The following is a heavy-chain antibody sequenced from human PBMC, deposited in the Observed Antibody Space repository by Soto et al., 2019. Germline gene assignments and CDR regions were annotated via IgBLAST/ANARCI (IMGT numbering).Heavy chain of an antibody. J-gene: IGHJ6*02. CDR2: ISAYNGNT. CDR3: ASDRGAYGMDV. Sequence: QVQLVQSGAEVKKPGASVKVSCKASGYTFTSYGISWVRQAPGQGLEWMGWISAYNGNTNYAQKLQGRVTMTTDTTTSTAYMEMTGLRADDTAVYDCASDRGAYGMDVWGQCTTVTVSS. CDR1: GYTFTSYG. V-gene: IGHV1-18*01.